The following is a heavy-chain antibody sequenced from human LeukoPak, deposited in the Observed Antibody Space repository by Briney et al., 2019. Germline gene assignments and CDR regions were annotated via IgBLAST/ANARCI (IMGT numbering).Heavy chain of an antibody. CDR3: ARGLRKQQLAQYSSGWTDFDY. CDR2: INHSGST. Sequence: SETLSLTCAVYGGSFSGYYWSWIRQPPGKGLEWIGEINHSGSTNYNPSLKSRVTISVDTSKNQFSLKLSSVTAADTAVYYCARGLRKQQLAQYSSGWTDFDYWGQGTLVTVSS. J-gene: IGHJ4*02. D-gene: IGHD6-19*01. V-gene: IGHV4-34*01. CDR1: GGSFSGYY.